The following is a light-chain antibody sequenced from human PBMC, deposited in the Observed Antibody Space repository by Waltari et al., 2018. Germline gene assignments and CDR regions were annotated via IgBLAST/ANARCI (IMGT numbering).Light chain of an antibody. V-gene: IGLV3-19*01. CDR1: SLRYYY. J-gene: IGLJ1*01. CDR2: GKN. CDR3: NARDSNGNPFV. Sequence: SSELTQDPAVSVALGQTVRITCQGDSLRYYYANWYRQKPGHAPRLDMYGKNNRPPGIPDRFSCSYSGDTASLTITGAQAEDEADYYCNARDSNGNPFVFGPATKVTVL.